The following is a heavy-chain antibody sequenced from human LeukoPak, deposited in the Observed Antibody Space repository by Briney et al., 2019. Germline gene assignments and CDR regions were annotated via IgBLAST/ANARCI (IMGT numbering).Heavy chain of an antibody. D-gene: IGHD2-21*02. V-gene: IGHV3-23*01. CDR1: GFTFTTNA. J-gene: IGHJ6*03. Sequence: GGSLRLSCAASGFTFTTNAMSWVRQAPGKGLEWVSAISGSGDNTYYADSVKGRFTISRDNAKNSLYLQMNSLRAEDTAVYYCAREGCFGSRCYSSTPSWYYYYMDVWGKGTTVTVSS. CDR3: AREGCFGSRCYSSTPSWYYYYMDV. CDR2: ISGSGDNT.